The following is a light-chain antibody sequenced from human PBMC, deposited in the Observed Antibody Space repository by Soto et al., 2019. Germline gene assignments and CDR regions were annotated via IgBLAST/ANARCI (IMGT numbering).Light chain of an antibody. CDR1: QTINTW. CDR2: KAS. V-gene: IGKV1-5*03. Sequence: DIQMTQSPSTLSASVGDRVTMTCRASQTINTWLAWYQQKPGKAPEVLIHKASSLESGVPSRFSGSGSGTEFTLTISSLQPDDFATYYCQQYEIYPVTFGQGTKLEIK. CDR3: QQYEIYPVT. J-gene: IGKJ2*01.